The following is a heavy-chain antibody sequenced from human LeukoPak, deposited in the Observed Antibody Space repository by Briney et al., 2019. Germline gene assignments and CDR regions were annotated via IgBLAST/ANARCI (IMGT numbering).Heavy chain of an antibody. Sequence: SETLSLTCRVSGVSISSGSNYWGWIRQPPGKTLEWIGSIYSSGSTYYNSSLKSRVIILIDTAKNHFSLKLSSVTAADTAVYYCARGKDYYDSSGYYNAFDIWGQGTMVTVSS. CDR2: IYSSGST. J-gene: IGHJ3*02. V-gene: IGHV4-39*07. CDR3: ARGKDYYDSSGYYNAFDI. CDR1: GVSISSGSNY. D-gene: IGHD3-22*01.